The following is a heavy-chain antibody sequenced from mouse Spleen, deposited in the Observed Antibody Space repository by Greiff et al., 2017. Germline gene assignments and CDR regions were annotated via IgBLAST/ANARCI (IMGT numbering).Heavy chain of an antibody. CDR2: INPSNGGT. CDR1: GYTFTSYW. V-gene: IGHV1-53*01. Sequence: QVQLQQPGTELVKPGASVKLSCKASGYTFTSYWMHWVKQRPGQGLEWIGNINPSNGGTNYNEKFKSKATLTVDKSSSTAYMQLSSLTSDDSAVYYCARLVFLLPYYFDYWGQGTTLTVSS. CDR3: ARLVFLLPYYFDY. J-gene: IGHJ2*01. D-gene: IGHD1-1*01.